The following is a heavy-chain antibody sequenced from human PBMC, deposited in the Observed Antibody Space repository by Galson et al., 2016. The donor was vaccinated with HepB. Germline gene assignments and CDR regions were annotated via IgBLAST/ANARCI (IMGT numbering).Heavy chain of an antibody. Sequence: CAISGDSVSSNSAAWNWIRQSPSRGLEWLGRSYYRSKWYNDYAVSVKSRITINPDTSKNQISLQLKSVTPEDTAVYYFARAAGIAVARRPFDPWGQGTLVTVSS. D-gene: IGHD6-19*01. V-gene: IGHV6-1*01. CDR3: ARAAGIAVARRPFDP. CDR1: GDSVSSNSAA. J-gene: IGHJ5*02. CDR2: SYYRSKWYN.